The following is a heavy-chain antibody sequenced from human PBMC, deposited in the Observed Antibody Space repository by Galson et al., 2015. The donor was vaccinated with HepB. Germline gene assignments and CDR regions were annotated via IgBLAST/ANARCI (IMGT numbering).Heavy chain of an antibody. CDR1: GFTFSSYS. V-gene: IGHV3-21*01. J-gene: IGHJ3*02. CDR3: ARDRDYGDDYVGPGDAFDI. CDR2: ISSSSSYI. Sequence: SLRLSCAASGFTFSSYSMNWVRQAPGKGLEWVSYISSSSSYIYYADSVKGRFTISRDNAKNSLYLQMNSLRAEDTAVYYCARDRDYGDDYVGPGDAFDIWGHGTMVIVSP. D-gene: IGHD4-17*01.